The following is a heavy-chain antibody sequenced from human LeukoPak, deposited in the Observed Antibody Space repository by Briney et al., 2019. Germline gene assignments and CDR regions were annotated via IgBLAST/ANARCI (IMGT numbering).Heavy chain of an antibody. J-gene: IGHJ3*02. Sequence: NPSETLSLTCTVSGGSISSGDYYWSWIRQPPGKGLEWIGYIYYSGSTYYNPSLKSRVTISVDTSKNQFSLKPSSVTAADTAVYYCAREPQDIVVVPAAMDRAFDIWGQGTMVTVSS. CDR2: IYYSGST. D-gene: IGHD2-2*01. CDR1: GGSISSGDYY. CDR3: AREPQDIVVVPAAMDRAFDI. V-gene: IGHV4-30-4*08.